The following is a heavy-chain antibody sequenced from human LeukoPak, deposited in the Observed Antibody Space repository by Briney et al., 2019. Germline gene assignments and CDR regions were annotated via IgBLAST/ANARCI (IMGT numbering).Heavy chain of an antibody. J-gene: IGHJ3*02. CDR1: GFTFSSYS. CDR3: ARDQPVNEYPGIAAAGFDAFDI. V-gene: IGHV3-21*01. CDR2: ISSSSSYI. D-gene: IGHD6-13*01. Sequence: AGGSLRLSCAASGFTFSSYSMNWVRQAPGKGLEWVSSISSSSSYIYYADSVKGRFTISRDNAKNSLYLQMNSLRAEDTAVYYCARDQPVNEYPGIAAAGFDAFDIWGQGTMVTVSS.